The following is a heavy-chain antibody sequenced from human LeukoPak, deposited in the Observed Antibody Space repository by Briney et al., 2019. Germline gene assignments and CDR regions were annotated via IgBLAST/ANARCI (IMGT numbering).Heavy chain of an antibody. V-gene: IGHV3-23*01. CDR2: ISGSGGSI. CDR1: GFTFSNYA. CDR3: AREGGYDGYDRDFDY. J-gene: IGHJ4*02. Sequence: AGGSLRLSCAASGFTFSNYAMSWVRQSPGKGLEWVSTISGSGGSIYYVDSVKGRFTISRDNSKNTLDLQMNSLRAEDTAVYYCAREGGYDGYDRDFDYWGQGTLVTVSS. D-gene: IGHD5-12*01.